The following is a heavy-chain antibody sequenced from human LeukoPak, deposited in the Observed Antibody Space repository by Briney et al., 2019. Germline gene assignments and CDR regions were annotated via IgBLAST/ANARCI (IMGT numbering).Heavy chain of an antibody. CDR1: GGSISSYY. CDR2: ISYSGTS. D-gene: IGHD2-15*01. J-gene: IGHJ4*02. CDR3: ARVGDIGYCSGGSCYYFDY. V-gene: IGHV4-59*08. Sequence: PSETLSLTCTVSGGSISSYYWSWIRQPPGKGLEWIGYISYSGTSNYNPSLKSRVTISLDASKNQFSLNLSSVAAADTAVYYCARVGDIGYCSGGSCYYFDYWGQGTLVTVSS.